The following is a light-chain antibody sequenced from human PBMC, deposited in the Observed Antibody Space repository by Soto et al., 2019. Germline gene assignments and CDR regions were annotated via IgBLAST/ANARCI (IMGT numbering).Light chain of an antibody. V-gene: IGLV1-40*01. CDR1: SSNIGAPYD. CDR2: DVR. CDR3: FSSSTKISRHV. Sequence: QSVLTQPPSVSGAPGQRVTISCTGSSSNIGAPYDVHWYQHLPGTAPKLIIYDVRNRPSEVSDRFSGSKSGDTASLIISGLQAEDEADYYCFSSSTKISRHVLGTGTKLTVL. J-gene: IGLJ1*01.